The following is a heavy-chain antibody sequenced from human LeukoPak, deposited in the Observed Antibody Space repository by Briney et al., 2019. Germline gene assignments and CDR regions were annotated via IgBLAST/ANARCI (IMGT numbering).Heavy chain of an antibody. Sequence: GASVKVSCKASGYTFTGYYIHWVRQAPGQGLEWMGWINPNSGGTNYAQKFQGRVTMTRDTSISTAYMELSRLRSDDTAVYYCASLYGSGSTDYYYYGMDVWGQGTTVTVSS. CDR2: INPNSGGT. V-gene: IGHV1-2*02. J-gene: IGHJ6*02. CDR3: ASLYGSGSTDYYYYGMDV. D-gene: IGHD3-10*01. CDR1: GYTFTGYY.